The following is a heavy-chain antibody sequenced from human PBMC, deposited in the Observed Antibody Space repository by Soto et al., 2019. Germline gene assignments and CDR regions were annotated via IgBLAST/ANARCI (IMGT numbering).Heavy chain of an antibody. D-gene: IGHD5-12*01. CDR2: IWYDGSNK. V-gene: IGHV3-33*01. J-gene: IGHJ3*02. CDR3: ARDPPYSGYDFGNDAFDI. Sequence: PGGSVRLSCAASGFTFSSYGMHWVRQAPGKGLEWVAVIWYDGSNKYYADSVKGRFTISRDNSKNTLYLQMNSLRAEDTAVYYCARDPPYSGYDFGNDAFDIWGQGTMVTVSS. CDR1: GFTFSSYG.